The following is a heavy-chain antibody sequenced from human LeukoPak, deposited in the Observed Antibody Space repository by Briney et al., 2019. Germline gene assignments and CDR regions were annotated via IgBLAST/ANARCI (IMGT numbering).Heavy chain of an antibody. CDR3: ARDGKYCSSTSCHPYNWFDP. CDR1: GGSISSGGYY. D-gene: IGHD2-2*01. Sequence: SQTLSLTCTVSGGSISSGGYYWSWIRQHPGKGLEWIGYIYYSGSTYYNPSLKSRVTISVDTSKNQFSLKLSSVTAADTAVYYCARDGKYCSSTSCHPYNWFDPWGQGTLVTVFS. V-gene: IGHV4-31*03. CDR2: IYYSGST. J-gene: IGHJ5*02.